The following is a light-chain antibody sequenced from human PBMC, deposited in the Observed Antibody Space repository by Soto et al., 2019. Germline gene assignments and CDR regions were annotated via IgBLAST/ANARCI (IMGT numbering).Light chain of an antibody. Sequence: QSALTQPPSASGSPGQSVTISCTGTRSDVGGYNYVSWYQQHSGKAPKLMIYEVSKRPSGVPHRFSGSKSGNTASLTVSGLQAEDEAVYYGSSYARSNKLGFGGRTKRTVL. CDR2: EVS. V-gene: IGLV2-8*01. J-gene: IGLJ2*01. CDR3: SSYARSNKLG. CDR1: RSDVGGYNY.